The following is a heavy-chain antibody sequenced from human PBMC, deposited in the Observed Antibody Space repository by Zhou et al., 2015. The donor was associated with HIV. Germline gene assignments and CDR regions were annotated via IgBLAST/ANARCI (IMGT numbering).Heavy chain of an antibody. Sequence: QVQLVQSGAEVKKPGSSVKVSCKASGGTFSSYAISWVRQAPGQGLEWMGGIIPIFGTVNYAQKFQGRVTIIADESTSTAYMELSSLRSEDTAVYYCARGDYDILTGNYRRSTNWFDPWGQGTLVTVSS. D-gene: IGHD3-9*01. CDR2: IIPIFGTV. J-gene: IGHJ5*02. CDR1: GGTFSSYA. V-gene: IGHV1-69*12. CDR3: ARGDYDILTGNYRRSTNWFDP.